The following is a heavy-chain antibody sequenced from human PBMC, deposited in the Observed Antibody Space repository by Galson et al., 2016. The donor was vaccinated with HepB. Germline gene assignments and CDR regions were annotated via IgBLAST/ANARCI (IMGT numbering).Heavy chain of an antibody. Sequence: SETLSLTCALYGGSFSGYYWNWIRQPPGKGLEWIGEVNHSGGTNFNPSLRSRVTISLETSKNQFSLPLTSVTAADTAVYYCARAAGGVITIYYYYVMDGWGQGTTGTVSS. CDR1: GGSFSGYY. CDR2: VNHSGGT. CDR3: ARAAGGVITIYYYYVMDG. V-gene: IGHV4-34*01. D-gene: IGHD2-21*01. J-gene: IGHJ6*02.